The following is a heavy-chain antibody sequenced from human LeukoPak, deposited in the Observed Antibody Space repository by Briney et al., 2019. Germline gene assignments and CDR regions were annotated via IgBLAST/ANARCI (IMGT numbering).Heavy chain of an antibody. CDR3: SRGGGVRGYCDWFLE. D-gene: IGHD3-9*01. CDR1: GFTFSSYG. V-gene: IGHV3-23*01. Sequence: PGGSLRLSCAASGFTFSSYGMSWVRQAPGKGLEWVSAISGSGGSTYYADSVKGRFTISRDNAKNSLYLQMYSLRAEDTAVYYCSRGGGVRGYCDWFLEWGQGTLVTVSS. J-gene: IGHJ4*02. CDR2: ISGSGGST.